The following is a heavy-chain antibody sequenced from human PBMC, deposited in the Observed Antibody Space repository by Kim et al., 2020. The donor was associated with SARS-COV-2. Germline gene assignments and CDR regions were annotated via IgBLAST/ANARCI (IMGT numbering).Heavy chain of an antibody. J-gene: IGHJ4*02. CDR3: AKDRRKTYYYDSSGYPFDY. CDR1: GFTFSSYA. Sequence: GGSLRLSCAASGFTFSSYAMSWVRQAPGKGLEWVSAISGSGGSTYYADSVKGRFTISRDNSKNTLYLQMNSLRAEDTAVYYCAKDRRKTYYYDSSGYPFDYWGQGTLVTVS. V-gene: IGHV3-23*01. CDR2: ISGSGGST. D-gene: IGHD3-22*01.